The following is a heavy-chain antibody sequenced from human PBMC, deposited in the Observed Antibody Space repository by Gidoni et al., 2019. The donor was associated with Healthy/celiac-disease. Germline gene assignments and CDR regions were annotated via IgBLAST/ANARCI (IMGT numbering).Heavy chain of an antibody. CDR1: GFTFSSYG. J-gene: IGHJ4*02. Sequence: QVQLVESGGGVVQPGRSLRLSCAASGFTFSSYGMHWVRQAPGKGLEWVAVIWYDGSNKYYADSVKGRFTISRDNSKNTLYLQMNSLRAEDTAVYYCARDDYSSSWFFYFDYWGQGTLVTVSS. CDR3: ARDDYSSSWFFYFDY. D-gene: IGHD6-13*01. V-gene: IGHV3-33*01. CDR2: IWYDGSNK.